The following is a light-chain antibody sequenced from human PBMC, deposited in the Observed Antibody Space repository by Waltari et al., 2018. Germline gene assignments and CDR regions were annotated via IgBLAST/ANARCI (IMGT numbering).Light chain of an antibody. Sequence: QSALTQPASVSGSPGQSITISCTGTSNDVGGYGYVSWYQQYPGKAPKLIIYEVSYRPAGISTRFSGSKSSNTASLTISGLQAEDEADYYCSSHTSSVPHVFGTGTRVTVV. CDR3: SSHTSSVPHV. CDR1: SNDVGGYGY. V-gene: IGLV2-14*01. CDR2: EVS. J-gene: IGLJ1*01.